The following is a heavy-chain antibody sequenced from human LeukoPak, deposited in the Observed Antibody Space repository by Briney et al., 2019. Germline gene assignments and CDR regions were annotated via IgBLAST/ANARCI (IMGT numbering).Heavy chain of an antibody. Sequence: ASVKVSCKASGYTFTGYYMHWVRQAPGQGLEWMGWINPNSGGTDYAQKFQGRVTMTRDTSISTAYMELSRLRSDDTAVYYCARAGLYDFWSGYFDYWGQGTLVTVSS. V-gene: IGHV1-2*02. J-gene: IGHJ4*02. D-gene: IGHD3-3*01. CDR2: INPNSGGT. CDR1: GYTFTGYY. CDR3: ARAGLYDFWSGYFDY.